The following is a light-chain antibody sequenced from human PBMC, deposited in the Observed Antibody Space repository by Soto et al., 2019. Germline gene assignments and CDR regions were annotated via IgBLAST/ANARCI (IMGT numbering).Light chain of an antibody. CDR1: SSDVGNYNL. CDR3: CSYAGSSTYV. V-gene: IGLV2-23*01. J-gene: IGLJ1*01. Sequence: QSVLTQPASVSGSPGQSITISCTGTSSDVGNYNLVSWYQQHPGKAPKLMIYEGSKRPSGVSNRFSGSKSGNTASLTISILQAEDEADDYRCSYAGSSTYVFGTGTKVTVL. CDR2: EGS.